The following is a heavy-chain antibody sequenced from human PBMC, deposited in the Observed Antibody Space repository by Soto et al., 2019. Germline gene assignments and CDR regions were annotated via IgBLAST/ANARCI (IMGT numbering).Heavy chain of an antibody. Sequence: ASVKVSCKASGYSFSSYGISWVRQAPGQGLEWLGWISPYNDDTKYAQRLQGRVTMTTDTSTRTAYMDIRGLRSDDTAIYYCARGGYYDSSGARNYHYYGMDVWGQGTTVTVSS. J-gene: IGHJ6*02. CDR3: ARGGYYDSSGARNYHYYGMDV. D-gene: IGHD3-22*01. CDR1: GYSFSSYG. V-gene: IGHV1-18*01. CDR2: ISPYNDDT.